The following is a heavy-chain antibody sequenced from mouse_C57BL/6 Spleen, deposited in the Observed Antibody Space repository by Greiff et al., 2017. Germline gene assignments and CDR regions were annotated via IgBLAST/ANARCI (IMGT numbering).Heavy chain of an antibody. CDR3: ARARWLLPPYAMDY. CDR2: IWGDGST. V-gene: IGHV2-6-7*01. CDR1: GFSLTGYG. J-gene: IGHJ4*01. Sequence: VKLQESGPGLVAPSQSLSITCTVSGFSLTGYGVNWVRQPPGKGLEWLGMIWGDGSTDYNSAPKSRLSISKDNSKSQVFLKMNSMQTDDTARYYCARARWLLPPYAMDYWGQGTSVTVSS. D-gene: IGHD2-3*01.